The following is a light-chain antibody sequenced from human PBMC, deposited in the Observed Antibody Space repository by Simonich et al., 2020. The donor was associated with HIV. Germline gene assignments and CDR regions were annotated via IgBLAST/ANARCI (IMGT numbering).Light chain of an antibody. J-gene: IGKJ5*01. V-gene: IGKV4-1*01. Sequence: DIVMTQYQDSLAVSLGERATINCKSSRNILYNSNNKNYLAWYQHKPGQHPKLLIYWASTRESGVPDRFSGSGSGTDFTLTISSLQAEDVAVYYCQQYYGAPITFGQGTRLEIK. CDR3: QQYYGAPIT. CDR2: WAS. CDR1: RNILYNSNNKNY.